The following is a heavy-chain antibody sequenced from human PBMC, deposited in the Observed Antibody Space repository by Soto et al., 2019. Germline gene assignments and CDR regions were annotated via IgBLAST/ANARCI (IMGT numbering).Heavy chain of an antibody. CDR3: ARDHQSAIYCTNGVCYPYYFDY. D-gene: IGHD2-8*01. V-gene: IGHV3-33*01. CDR2: IWYDGSNK. J-gene: IGHJ4*02. Sequence: QVQLVESGGGVVQPGRSLRLSCAASGFTFSSYGMHWVRQAPGKGLEWVAVIWYDGSNKYYADSVKGRFTISRDNSKNTLYLQMNSLRAEDTAVYYCARDHQSAIYCTNGVCYPYYFDYWGQGTLVTVSS. CDR1: GFTFSSYG.